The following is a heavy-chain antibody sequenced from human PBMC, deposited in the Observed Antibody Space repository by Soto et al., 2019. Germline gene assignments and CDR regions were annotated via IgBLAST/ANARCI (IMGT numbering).Heavy chain of an antibody. V-gene: IGHV4-34*01. CDR3: ASQRPTVTTFDY. CDR2: INHSGST. Sequence: QVQLRQWGAGLVKPSETLSLTCAVYGGSFRGYYWSWIRQPPGKGLEWIGEINHSGSTNYNPSLKSRVSISVDTSKNQFSLRLSSVTAAYTAVYYCASQRPTVTTFDYWGQGTPVTVSS. J-gene: IGHJ4*02. D-gene: IGHD4-17*01. CDR1: GGSFRGYY.